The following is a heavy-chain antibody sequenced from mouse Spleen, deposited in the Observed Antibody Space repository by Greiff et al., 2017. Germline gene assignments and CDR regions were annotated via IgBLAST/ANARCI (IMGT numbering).Heavy chain of an antibody. V-gene: IGHV10-1*02. CDR2: IRSKSNNYAT. CDR3: VRKGMDGYYMDY. D-gene: IGHD2-3*01. J-gene: IGHJ4*01. CDR1: GFTFNTYA. Sequence: EVKLMESGGGLVQPKGSLKLSCAASGFTFNTYAMNWVRQAPGKGLEWVARIRSKSNNYATYYADSVKDRFTISRDDSQSMLYLQMNNLKTEDTAMYYCVRKGMDGYYMDYWGQGTSVTVSS.